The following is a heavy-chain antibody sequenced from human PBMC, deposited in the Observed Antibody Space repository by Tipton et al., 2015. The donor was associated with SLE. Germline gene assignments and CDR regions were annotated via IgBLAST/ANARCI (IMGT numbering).Heavy chain of an antibody. V-gene: IGHV4-39*07. CDR2: IYYTGNT. D-gene: IGHD3-22*01. J-gene: IGHJ3*02. CDR3: ARGSDRSGYFGAFDI. CDR1: GGSISSSSYY. Sequence: PGLVKPSETLSLTCTVSGGSISSSSYYWGWIRQPPGKGLEWIGNIYYTGNTFYSPSLKSRVTISADTSNNQFSLKVNSVTAADTAVYYCARGSDRSGYFGAFDIWAQGTMVTVSS.